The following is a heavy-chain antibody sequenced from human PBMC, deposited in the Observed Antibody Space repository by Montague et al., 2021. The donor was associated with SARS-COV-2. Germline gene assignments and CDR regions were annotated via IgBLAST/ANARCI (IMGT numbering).Heavy chain of an antibody. CDR1: GGSIIRGYFY. Sequence: TLSLTCTVSGGSIIRGYFYWSCIRQAAGKGLEWIGLIYPGGYTNYNPSRKSTVTISVDTSKNQFSLKLVSATAADTDVYYSARVYTLTYYFDYWGQGTLVTVSS. J-gene: IGHJ4*02. D-gene: IGHD3-9*01. CDR2: IYPGGYT. CDR3: ARVYTLTYYFDY. V-gene: IGHV4-61*02.